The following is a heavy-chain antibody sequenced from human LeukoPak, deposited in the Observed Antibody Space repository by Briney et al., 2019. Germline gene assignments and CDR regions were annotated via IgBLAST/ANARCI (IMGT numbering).Heavy chain of an antibody. J-gene: IGHJ4*02. CDR1: GFTFGDYA. CDR2: IKQDGSEK. CDR3: ASHWRGLAVAGTLDY. V-gene: IGHV3-7*01. Sequence: GGSLRLSCTASGFTFGDYAMSWVRQAPGKGLEWVANIKQDGSEKYYVDSVKGRFTISRDNAKNSLYLQMNSLRAEDTAVYYCASHWRGLAVAGTLDYWGQGTLVTVSS. D-gene: IGHD6-19*01.